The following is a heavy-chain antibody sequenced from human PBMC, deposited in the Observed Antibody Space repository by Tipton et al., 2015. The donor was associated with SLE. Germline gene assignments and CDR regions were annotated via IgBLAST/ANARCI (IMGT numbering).Heavy chain of an antibody. V-gene: IGHV4-59*08. CDR3: ARHLLNGSPDGH. CDR2: VYYSGTT. D-gene: IGHD1-26*01. Sequence: TLSLTCTVSGSSITAYYWTWIRQPPGKGLEWIGYVYYSGTTNYNPSLKSRVTISLNTSKNQFSMKVRSVTAADTAVYYCARHLLNGSPDGHWGLVTRGTVSS. CDR1: GSSITAYY. J-gene: IGHJ4*02.